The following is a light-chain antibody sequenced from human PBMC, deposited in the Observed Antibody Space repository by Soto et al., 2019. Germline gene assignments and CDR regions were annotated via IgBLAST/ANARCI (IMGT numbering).Light chain of an antibody. Sequence: DIQMTQSPSSLSASVGDRVTITCRASQSISSYLNWYQQKPGKAPKLVIYAASSLQSGVPSRFSGSGSGTDFTPTISTLQPEDFATYYCQQSYSTPLTLGGGTKVDI. V-gene: IGKV1-39*01. J-gene: IGKJ4*01. CDR1: QSISSY. CDR3: QQSYSTPLT. CDR2: AAS.